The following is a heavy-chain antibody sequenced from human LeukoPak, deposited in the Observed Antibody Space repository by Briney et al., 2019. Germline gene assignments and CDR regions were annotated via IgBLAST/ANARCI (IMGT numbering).Heavy chain of an antibody. CDR1: GFTFSSYS. CDR3: ARDFTDVVVLAADAFDI. V-gene: IGHV3-21*01. Sequence: GGSLRLSYAASGFTFSSYSMNWVRQAPGKGLEWVSSISRSSSYIYYADSVKGRFTISRDNAKNSLYLQMNSLRAEDTAVYYCARDFTDVVVLAADAFDIWGQGTMVTVSS. J-gene: IGHJ3*02. CDR2: ISRSSSYI. D-gene: IGHD2-2*01.